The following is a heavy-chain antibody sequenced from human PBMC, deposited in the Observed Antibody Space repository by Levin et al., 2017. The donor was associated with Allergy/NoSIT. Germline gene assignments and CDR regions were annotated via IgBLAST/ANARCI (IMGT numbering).Heavy chain of an antibody. J-gene: IGHJ4*02. Sequence: PGGSLRLSCTVNGEAVSNYYWTWIRQPPGKGFEWIGEISQIGSPKYNSSLKSRVTILLDTSKNHFSLKLNSVTAADTAVYYCAIPGSDTAWYRVFDHWGPGTHVTVSS. CDR3: AIPGSDTAWYRVFDH. CDR2: ISQIGSP. CDR1: GEAVSNYY. V-gene: IGHV4-34*01. D-gene: IGHD6-13*01.